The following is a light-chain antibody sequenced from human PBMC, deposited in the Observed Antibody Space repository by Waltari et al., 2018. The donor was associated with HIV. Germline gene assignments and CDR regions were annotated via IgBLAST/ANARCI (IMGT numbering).Light chain of an antibody. CDR1: NIGTKQ. J-gene: IGLJ2*01. V-gene: IGLV3-21*02. Sequence: SYVLTQPPSVSVAPGQTASITCGGKNIGTKQVHWYQQRPGQAPVLVVYDDYDRPSGIPERFSGSNSGNMATLTISRVEAGDEAVYYCQVWDSSTEHPGVVFGGGTKLTVL. CDR3: QVWDSSTEHPGVV. CDR2: DDY.